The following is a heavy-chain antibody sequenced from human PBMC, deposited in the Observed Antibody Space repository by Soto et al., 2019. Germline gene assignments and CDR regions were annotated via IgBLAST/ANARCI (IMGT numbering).Heavy chain of an antibody. CDR2: VSYDGSIK. CDR1: GFTFSVYG. Sequence: GGSLRLSCAASGFTFSVYGMHWVRQAPGKGLEWVALVSYDGSIKYYADSVKGRFTISRDNSKNTLYLQMNSPRVEDTAVYYCAKDGSHLAVAGTSPTSYFYGLAVWGQGTTVTVSS. CDR3: AKDGSHLAVAGTSPTSYFYGLAV. V-gene: IGHV3-30*18. D-gene: IGHD6-19*01. J-gene: IGHJ6*02.